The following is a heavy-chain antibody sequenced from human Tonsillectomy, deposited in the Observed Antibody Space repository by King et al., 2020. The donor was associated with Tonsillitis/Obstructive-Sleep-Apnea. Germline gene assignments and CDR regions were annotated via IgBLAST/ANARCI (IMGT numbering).Heavy chain of an antibody. V-gene: IGHV4-39*01. Sequence: QLQESGPGLVKPSETLSLTCTVSGGSISSSSYYWGWIRQPPGKGLEWIGSIYYSGSTYYNPSLKSRVTILVDTSKNQFSLKLRSVTAADTAVYYCASHVSTTNWFDPWGQGTLVTVSS. CDR2: IYYSGST. CDR3: ASHVSTTNWFDP. J-gene: IGHJ5*02. CDR1: GGSISSSSYY. D-gene: IGHD2-2*01.